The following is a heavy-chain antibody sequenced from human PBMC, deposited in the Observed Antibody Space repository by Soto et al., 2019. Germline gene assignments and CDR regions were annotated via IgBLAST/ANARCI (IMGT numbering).Heavy chain of an antibody. CDR1: GFTFRDYY. CDR3: AREYYYTMDV. V-gene: IGHV3-11*05. CDR2: IDSSTKYT. J-gene: IGHJ6*02. Sequence: QVQLVESGGGLVRPGGSLRLSCEASGFTFRDYYMTWSRQAPGKGLEWLSYIDSSTKYTNYADSVKGRFTISRDNAKNSLYLQMNSLRADDTAVYYCAREYYYTMDVWGQGTMVTVSS.